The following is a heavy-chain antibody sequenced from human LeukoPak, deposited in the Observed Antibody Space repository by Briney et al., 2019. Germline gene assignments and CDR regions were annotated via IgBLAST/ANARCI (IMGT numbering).Heavy chain of an antibody. CDR3: AREATYYYDRSGYLVDY. D-gene: IGHD3-22*01. Sequence: SETLSLTCTVSGGSISSYYWSWIRQPAGKGLEWIGRIYTSGSTNYNPSLKSRVTMSVDTSKNQFSLKLSSVTAADTAVYYCAREATYYYDRSGYLVDYWGQGTLVTVSS. V-gene: IGHV4-4*07. CDR1: GGSISSYY. CDR2: IYTSGST. J-gene: IGHJ4*02.